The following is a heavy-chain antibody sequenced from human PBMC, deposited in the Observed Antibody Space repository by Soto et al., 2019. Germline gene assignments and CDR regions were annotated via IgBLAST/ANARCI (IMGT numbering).Heavy chain of an antibody. CDR2: ISTYNSNT. V-gene: IGHV1-18*01. CDR1: GYTFTSYS. J-gene: IGHJ4*02. CDR3: ARRNDYGDF. Sequence: QVQLVQSGTEVKKPGASVKVSCKASGYTFTSYSISWVRQAPGQGLEWMGWISTYNSNTDYAQNLQGRVTMTTDTXXXXXXXXXXXXRSDDTAVYYCARRNDYGDFWGQGTLVTVSS.